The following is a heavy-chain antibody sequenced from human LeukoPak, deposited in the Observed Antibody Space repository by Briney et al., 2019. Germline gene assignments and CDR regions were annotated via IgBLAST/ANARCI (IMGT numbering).Heavy chain of an antibody. CDR1: GFTFSSYA. D-gene: IGHD1-20*01. CDR3: AKLKTKAITGTTVSDY. Sequence: GGSLRLSCAASGFTFSSYAMSWVRQAPGKGLEWVSAISGSGGSTYYADSVKGRFTISRDNSKNTLYLQMNSLRAEDTAVYYCAKLKTKAITGTTVSDYWGQGTLVTVSS. V-gene: IGHV3-23*01. CDR2: ISGSGGST. J-gene: IGHJ4*02.